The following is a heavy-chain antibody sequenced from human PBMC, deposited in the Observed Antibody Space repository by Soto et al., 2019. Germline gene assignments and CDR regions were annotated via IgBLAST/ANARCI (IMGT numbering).Heavy chain of an antibody. Sequence: GGSLRLSCAASGFNFSSYWMSWVRQAPGKGLEWVANIKQDGSEKYYVDSVKGRFTISRDNAKNSLYLQMNSLRAEDTAVYYCATRLGSYNWMNAFDIWGQGTMVTVSS. J-gene: IGHJ3*02. D-gene: IGHD1-20*01. CDR1: GFNFSSYW. V-gene: IGHV3-7*01. CDR3: ATRLGSYNWMNAFDI. CDR2: IKQDGSEK.